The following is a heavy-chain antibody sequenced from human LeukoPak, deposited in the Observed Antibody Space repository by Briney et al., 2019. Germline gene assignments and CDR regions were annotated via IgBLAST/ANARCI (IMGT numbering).Heavy chain of an antibody. Sequence: GGSLRLSCVASGFTFSSYAMSWVRQAPGKGLEWVSAISGSGGSTYYADSVKGRFTISRDNSKNTLYLQMNSLRAEDTVVYYCAKGYSYGYFDYWGQGTLVTVSS. D-gene: IGHD5-18*01. V-gene: IGHV3-23*01. CDR2: ISGSGGST. CDR3: AKGYSYGYFDY. CDR1: GFTFSSYA. J-gene: IGHJ4*02.